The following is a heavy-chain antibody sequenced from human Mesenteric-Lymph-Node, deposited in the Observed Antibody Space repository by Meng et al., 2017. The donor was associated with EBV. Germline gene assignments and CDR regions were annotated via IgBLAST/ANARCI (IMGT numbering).Heavy chain of an antibody. Sequence: EVQLVESGGGLVQPGGSLRLSCAASGFTFSRYWMHWVRQAPGKGLVWISRINENGGTTTYADSVRGRFTISRDNTKNTLYLQMNNLRVEDTAVYFCSRDLAGPYDDWGQGTLVTVSS. CDR3: SRDLAGPYDD. J-gene: IGHJ4*02. V-gene: IGHV3-74*01. CDR2: INENGGTT. CDR1: GFTFSRYW.